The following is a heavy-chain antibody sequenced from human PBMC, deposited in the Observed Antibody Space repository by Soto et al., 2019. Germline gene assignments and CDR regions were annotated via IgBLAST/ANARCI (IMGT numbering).Heavy chain of an antibody. V-gene: IGHV1-18*01. CDR2: ISGYNANT. CDR3: ARMAAVPYYYYGLDV. CDR1: GYSFTRYG. Sequence: QVQLVQSGAEVKKPGASVKVSCKASGYSFTRYGISWVRQAPGQGLEWMGWISGYNANTNYPENLQGRVTMTTDTATSTAYREVRTLISDDTAVEYCARMAAVPYYYYGLDVWGQGTTVTVSS. J-gene: IGHJ6*02. D-gene: IGHD6-25*01.